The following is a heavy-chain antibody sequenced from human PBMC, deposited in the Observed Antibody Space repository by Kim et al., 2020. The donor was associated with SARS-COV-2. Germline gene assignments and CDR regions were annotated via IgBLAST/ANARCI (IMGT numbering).Heavy chain of an antibody. CDR3: ARDVGTYYDKPYGMDV. CDR2: IWYDGSNK. V-gene: IGHV3-33*01. Sequence: GGSLRLSCAASGFTFSRYGMHWVRQAPGKGLEWVAVIWYDGSNKYYADSVKGRFTISRDNSKNTLYLQMNSLRAEDTAVYYCARDVGTYYDKPYGMDVWGQGTTVTVSS. D-gene: IGHD3-9*01. CDR1: GFTFSRYG. J-gene: IGHJ6*02.